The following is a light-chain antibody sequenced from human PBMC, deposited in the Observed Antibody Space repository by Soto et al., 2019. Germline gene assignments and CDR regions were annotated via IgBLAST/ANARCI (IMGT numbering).Light chain of an antibody. CDR3: QQYGSSPPIT. CDR2: AAS. V-gene: IGKV1-39*01. J-gene: IGKJ5*01. CDR1: QSISSY. Sequence: DIQMTPSPSSLSASVGDRASISCRASQSISSYLYWYHQKTGKATKLLIYAASSLQSGVPSRFSGSGSGTDFTLTISRLEPEDFAVYYCQQYGSSPPITFGQGTRLEI.